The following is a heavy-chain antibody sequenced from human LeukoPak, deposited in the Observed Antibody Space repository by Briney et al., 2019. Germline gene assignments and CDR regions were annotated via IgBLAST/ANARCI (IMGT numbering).Heavy chain of an antibody. V-gene: IGHV1-69*06. CDR3: ASATLRCSGGSCYEMDV. D-gene: IGHD2-15*01. CDR1: GYTFTAYA. Sequence: SVRVSCKASGYTFTAYAISWVRQAPGQGLEWMGGIIPLFGTPDYAQKFQDRLTITADKSTSTAYMELSSLRSEDTAVYYCASATLRCSGGSCYEMDVWGKGTTVTVSS. CDR2: IIPLFGTP. J-gene: IGHJ6*04.